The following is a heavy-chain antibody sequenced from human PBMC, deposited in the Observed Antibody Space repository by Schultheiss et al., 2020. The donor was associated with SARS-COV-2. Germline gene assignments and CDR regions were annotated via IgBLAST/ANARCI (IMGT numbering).Heavy chain of an antibody. V-gene: IGHV1-69*06. Sequence: SVKVSCKASGYTFTSYGISWVRQAPGQGLEWMGGIIPIFGTANYAQKFQGRVTITADKSTSTAYMELRSLRSDDTAVYYCARAIAAAGGYYFDYWGQGTLVTVSS. D-gene: IGHD6-13*01. CDR2: IIPIFGTA. CDR3: ARAIAAAGGYYFDY. J-gene: IGHJ4*02. CDR1: GYTFTSYG.